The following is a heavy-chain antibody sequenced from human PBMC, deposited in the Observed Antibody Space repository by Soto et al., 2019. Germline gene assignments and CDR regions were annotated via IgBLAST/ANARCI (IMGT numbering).Heavy chain of an antibody. J-gene: IGHJ5*02. CDR1: GYTFTSYG. Sequence: GASVKVSCKASGYTFTSYGISWVRQAPGQGLEWMGWISAYNGNTNYAQKLQGRVTMTTDTSTSTAYMELRSLRSDDTAVYYCAREGQAYDFWSGYSRPYNWFDPWGQGTLVTVSS. D-gene: IGHD3-3*01. CDR2: ISAYNGNT. CDR3: AREGQAYDFWSGYSRPYNWFDP. V-gene: IGHV1-18*04.